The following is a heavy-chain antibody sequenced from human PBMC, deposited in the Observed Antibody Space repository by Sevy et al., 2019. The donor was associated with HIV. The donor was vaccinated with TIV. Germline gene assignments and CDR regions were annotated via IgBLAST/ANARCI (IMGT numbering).Heavy chain of an antibody. D-gene: IGHD5-12*01. V-gene: IGHV6-1*01. CDR2: TYYRSKWYN. CDR1: GDSVSSNSAA. CDR3: ARDGGYIVSTIYYFDY. J-gene: IGHJ4*02. Sequence: SQTLSLTCAISGDSVSSNSAAWNWIRQSPSRGLEWLGRTYYRSKWYNDYAVSVKSRITINPDTSNNQFSLQLNFVTPEDTAMYYCARDGGYIVSTIYYFDYWGQGTLVTVSS.